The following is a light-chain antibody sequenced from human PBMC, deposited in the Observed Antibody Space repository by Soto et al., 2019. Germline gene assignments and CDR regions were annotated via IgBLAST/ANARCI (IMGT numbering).Light chain of an antibody. CDR1: SSNIESHA. CDR3: ATWDDGLQGVL. J-gene: IGLJ2*01. Sequence: QAVVTQPPSASGTPGQKVSISCSGSSSNIESHAVDWYQHFPGMAPKLVIYSNNERPSGVPDRFSGSKSGTSASLAINGLQSEDEADYYCATWDDGLQGVLFGGGTKMTVL. CDR2: SNN. V-gene: IGLV1-44*01.